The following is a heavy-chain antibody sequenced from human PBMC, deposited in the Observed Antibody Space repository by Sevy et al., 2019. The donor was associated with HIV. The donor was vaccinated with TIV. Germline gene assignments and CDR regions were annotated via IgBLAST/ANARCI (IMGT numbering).Heavy chain of an antibody. CDR1: GFTFSSYE. D-gene: IGHD2-8*01. CDR3: ARIMVYAPYYYYYGMDV. Sequence: GGSLRLSCAASGFTFSSYEMNWVRQAPGKGLEWVSYISSSGSTIYYADSVKGGFTISRDNAKNSLYLQMNSLRAEDTAVYYCARIMVYAPYYYYYGMDVWGQGTTVTVSS. V-gene: IGHV3-48*03. CDR2: ISSSGSTI. J-gene: IGHJ6*02.